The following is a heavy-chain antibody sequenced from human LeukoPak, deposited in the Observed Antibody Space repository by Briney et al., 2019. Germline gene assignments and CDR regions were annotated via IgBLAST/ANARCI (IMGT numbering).Heavy chain of an antibody. D-gene: IGHD2/OR15-2a*01. V-gene: IGHV3-7*01. J-gene: IGHJ4*02. CDR3: ARDLDFYATDY. Sequence: GGSLRLSCAASGFSLSRYWMSWVRQAPGKGLEWVANIGKDGTGNHYVDSVKGRFTISRDNAKNSLYLEMNSLKADDTAVYYCARDLDFYATDYWGQGTLVTVSS. CDR2: IGKDGTGN. CDR1: GFSLSRYW.